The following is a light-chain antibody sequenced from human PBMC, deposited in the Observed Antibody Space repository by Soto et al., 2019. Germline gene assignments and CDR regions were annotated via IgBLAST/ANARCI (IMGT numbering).Light chain of an antibody. V-gene: IGKV3-15*01. Sequence: EIVMTQSPVTLSVSPGERATLSCRASQSVSSNLAWYQQKSGQAPRLLIYGASTRATGIPARFSVSGSGTEFTLTISSLQSEDFAVYYCQQYESWPYTFGQGTKLEIK. J-gene: IGKJ2*01. CDR1: QSVSSN. CDR3: QQYESWPYT. CDR2: GAS.